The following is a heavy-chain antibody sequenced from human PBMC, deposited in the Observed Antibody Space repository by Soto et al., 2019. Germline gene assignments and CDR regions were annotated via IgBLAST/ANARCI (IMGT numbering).Heavy chain of an antibody. CDR1: EFTLSTYS. CDR2: ISGSSNTI. CDR3: ARGFDLQYGMDV. D-gene: IGHD3-10*01. Sequence: EVQLVESGGGLIQRGRSLRLSCAASEFTLSTYSLNWVRQAPRKGLEWLSYISGSSNTIYYADSVKGRFTISRDNAKNSLYLQMNSLRDEDTAVYFCARGFDLQYGMDVWGQGTTVTVSS. J-gene: IGHJ6*02. V-gene: IGHV3-48*02.